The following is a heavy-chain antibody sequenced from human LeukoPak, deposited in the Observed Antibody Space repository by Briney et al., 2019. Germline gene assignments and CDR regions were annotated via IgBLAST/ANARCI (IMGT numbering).Heavy chain of an antibody. J-gene: IGHJ4*02. V-gene: IGHV3-30*03. CDR3: ASPFYGDSGSPDY. D-gene: IGHD4-17*01. CDR1: GFTFSSHW. CDR2: ISYDGSNK. Sequence: GGSLRLSCAASGFTFSSHWMHWVRQAPGKGLEWVAVISYDGSNKYYADSVKGRFTISRGNSKNTLYLQMNSLRAEDTAVYYCASPFYGDSGSPDYWGQGTLVTVSS.